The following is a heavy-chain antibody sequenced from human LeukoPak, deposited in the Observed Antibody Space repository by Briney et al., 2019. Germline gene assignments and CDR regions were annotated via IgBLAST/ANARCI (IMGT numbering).Heavy chain of an antibody. Sequence: GSLRLSCAASGFTFSSYSMNWVRQAPGKGLEWVSSISSSSSYIYYADSVKGRFTISRDNAKNSLYLQMNSLRAEDTAVYYCARVPVTGAFDIWGQGTMVTVSS. D-gene: IGHD4-17*01. V-gene: IGHV3-21*01. CDR3: ARVPVTGAFDI. CDR2: ISSSSSYI. CDR1: GFTFSSYS. J-gene: IGHJ3*02.